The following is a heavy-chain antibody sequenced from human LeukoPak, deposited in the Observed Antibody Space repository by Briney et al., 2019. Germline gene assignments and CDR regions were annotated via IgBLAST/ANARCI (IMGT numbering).Heavy chain of an antibody. CDR1: GFTFSSYS. V-gene: IGHV3-21*01. CDR2: ISSTSSYI. J-gene: IGHJ4*02. CDR3: AREAGGYSYATHLDY. Sequence: GGSLRLSCAASGFTFSSYSMNWVRQAPGKGLERVSSISSTSSYIFYADSLKGRFTISRDNAKNSLFLQMNSLSAEDTAVYYCAREAGGYSYATHLDYWGQGTLVTVSS. D-gene: IGHD5-18*01.